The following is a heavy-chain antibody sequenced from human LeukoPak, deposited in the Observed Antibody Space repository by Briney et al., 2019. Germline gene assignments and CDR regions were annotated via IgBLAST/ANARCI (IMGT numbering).Heavy chain of an antibody. J-gene: IGHJ4*02. CDR1: GFTVSSNY. D-gene: IGHD7-27*01. CDR3: ARVKANWGWHFDY. CDR2: IYSGGST. V-gene: IGHV3-53*01. Sequence: GGSLRLSCAASGFTVSSNYMSWVRQAPGKGLEWVSVIYSGGSTYYADSVKGRFTISRDNSKNTLYLQMNSLRAEDTAVYYCARVKANWGWHFDYWGQGTLVTASS.